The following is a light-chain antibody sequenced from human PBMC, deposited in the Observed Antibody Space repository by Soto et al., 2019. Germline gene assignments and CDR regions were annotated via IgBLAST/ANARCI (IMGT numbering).Light chain of an antibody. CDR2: AAS. V-gene: IGKV1-9*01. J-gene: IGKJ5*01. CDR3: QQLKSNPIT. Sequence: DIQLAQSPSFLSASVGDRVTITCRASQGINSYLAWYQQKPGKAPKLLIYAASTLQSGVPSRFSGSGSGTEFPLTISSLQPEDFATYYCQQLKSNPITFGQGTRLEIK. CDR1: QGINSY.